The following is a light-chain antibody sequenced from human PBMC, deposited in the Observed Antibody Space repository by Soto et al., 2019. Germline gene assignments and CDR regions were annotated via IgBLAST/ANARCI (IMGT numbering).Light chain of an antibody. CDR2: GNS. CDR1: SSNIGAGYD. V-gene: IGLV1-40*01. J-gene: IGLJ2*01. Sequence: QSVLTQPPSVSGAPGQRVTISCTGSSSNIGAGYDVHWYQQLPGTAPKLLIYGNSNRPSGVPDRFSGSKSGTSASLAITGLQAEDEADYSCQSYDRSLSGSGVVFGGGTKLTVL. CDR3: QSYDRSLSGSGVV.